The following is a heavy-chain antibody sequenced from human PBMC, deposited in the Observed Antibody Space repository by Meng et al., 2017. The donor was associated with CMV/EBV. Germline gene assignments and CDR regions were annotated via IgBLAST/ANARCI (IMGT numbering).Heavy chain of an antibody. V-gene: IGHV3-11*05. CDR2: ISSSSSYT. CDR1: GFTFSDYY. J-gene: IGHJ2*01. CDR3: ARVSVVPAAMSDWYFDL. Sequence: QGLLVESGGGLVKPGGSLRLSCAASGFTFSDYYMSWIRQAPGKGLEWVSYISSSSSYTNYADSVKGRFTISRDNAKNSLYLQMNSLRAEDTAVYYCARVSVVPAAMSDWYFDLWGRGTLVTVSS. D-gene: IGHD2-2*01.